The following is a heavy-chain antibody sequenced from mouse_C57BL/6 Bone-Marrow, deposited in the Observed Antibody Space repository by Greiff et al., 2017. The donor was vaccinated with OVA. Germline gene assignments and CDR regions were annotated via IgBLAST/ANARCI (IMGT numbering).Heavy chain of an antibody. J-gene: IGHJ2*01. V-gene: IGHV5-6*01. CDR1: GFTFSSYG. Sequence: EVQLVESGGDLVKPGGSLKLSCAASGFTFSSYGMSWVRQTPDKRLEWVATISSGGSYTYYPDSVKGRFTISRDNAKNTLYLQMSRLKSEDTAKYYCARHRITTVVADYWGQGTTLTVSS. D-gene: IGHD1-1*01. CDR3: ARHRITTVVADY. CDR2: ISSGGSYT.